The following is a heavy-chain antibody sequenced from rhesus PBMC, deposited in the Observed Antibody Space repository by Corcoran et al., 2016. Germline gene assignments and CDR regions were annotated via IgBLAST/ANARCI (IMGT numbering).Heavy chain of an antibody. CDR3: ARESGCTGSGCHDAFDF. D-gene: IGHD2-21*01. CDR2: IYGTSGST. V-gene: IGHV4-76*01. J-gene: IGHJ3*01. CDR1: GGSISSGYD. Sequence: QVQLQESGPGVVKPSETLSLTCAVSGGSISSGYDWSWIRQPPGKGLVWIGYIYGTSGSTNYNPSLKNRVTSSKDASKNQFSLKLSSVTAADTAVYYCARESGCTGSGCHDAFDFWGQGLRVTVSS.